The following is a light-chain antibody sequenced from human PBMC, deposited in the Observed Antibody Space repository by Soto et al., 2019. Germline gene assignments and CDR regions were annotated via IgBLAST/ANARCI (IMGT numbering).Light chain of an antibody. CDR2: DVS. V-gene: IGLV2-14*03. J-gene: IGLJ1*01. CDR1: SSDVGGYNY. CDR3: NSYTSGTTLV. Sequence: QSVLTQPASVSGSPGQSITISCTGTSSDVGGYNYVSWYQQHPGKAPKLMIYDVSNRPSGVYNRVSGSKSGNTASLTISCLQAEDQADYYCNSYTSGTTLVFGTGTKLTVL.